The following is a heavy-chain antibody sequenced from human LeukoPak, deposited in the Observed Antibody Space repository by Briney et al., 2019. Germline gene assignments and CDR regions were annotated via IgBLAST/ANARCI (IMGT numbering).Heavy chain of an antibody. D-gene: IGHD6-6*01. Sequence: GGSLRLSCAASGFTFSRYTMNWVRQSPGKGLEWVSSISSSGYYIYYADSVKGRFTISRDNAKNSLYLQMNSLRVEDTAVYYCARDLVSRSNYWGQGTPVTVSS. CDR3: ARDLVSRSNY. CDR2: ISSSGYYI. V-gene: IGHV3-21*01. J-gene: IGHJ4*02. CDR1: GFTFSRYT.